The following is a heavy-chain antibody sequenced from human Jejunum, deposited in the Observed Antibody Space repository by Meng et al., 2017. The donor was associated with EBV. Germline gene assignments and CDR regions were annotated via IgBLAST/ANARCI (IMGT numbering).Heavy chain of an antibody. Sequence: GELVQSGAEGKKPGSSVKVSCKASGGTFINYAFSWVRQAPGQGLEWMGGVIPIFATANYAQRFQGRVTITADKSTSTAYMELRSLRSEDTAVYYCARSSGGVVADYFDYWGQGTLVTVSS. D-gene: IGHD3-16*02. V-gene: IGHV1-69*06. CDR1: GGTFINYA. CDR2: VIPIFATA. CDR3: ARSSGGVVADYFDY. J-gene: IGHJ4*02.